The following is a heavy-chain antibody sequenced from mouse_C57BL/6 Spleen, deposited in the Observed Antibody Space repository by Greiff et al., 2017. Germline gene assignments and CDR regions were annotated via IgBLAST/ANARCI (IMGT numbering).Heavy chain of an antibody. J-gene: IGHJ3*01. V-gene: IGHV5-17*01. D-gene: IGHD4-1*01. CDR3: ARALTVSFAY. CDR1: GFTFSDYG. Sequence: EVKLMESGGGLVKPGGSLKLSCAASGFTFSDYGMHWVRQAPEKGLEWVAYISSGSSTIYYADTVKGRFTISRDNAKNTLFLQMTSLRSEDTAMYYCARALTVSFAYWGQGTLVTVSA. CDR2: ISSGSSTI.